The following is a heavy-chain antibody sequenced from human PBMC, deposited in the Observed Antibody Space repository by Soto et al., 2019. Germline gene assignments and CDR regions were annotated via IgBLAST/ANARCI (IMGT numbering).Heavy chain of an antibody. CDR3: ARIGYCISASCYGNYYYGMDV. Sequence: GASVKVSCKASGYTFTSYYMHWVRQAPGQGLEWMGIINPSGGSTSYAQKFQGRVTMTRDTSTSTAYMELRSLRSDDTAVYYCARIGYCISASCYGNYYYGMDVWGQGTTVTVSS. V-gene: IGHV1-46*01. CDR2: INPSGGST. CDR1: GYTFTSYY. J-gene: IGHJ6*02. D-gene: IGHD2-2*03.